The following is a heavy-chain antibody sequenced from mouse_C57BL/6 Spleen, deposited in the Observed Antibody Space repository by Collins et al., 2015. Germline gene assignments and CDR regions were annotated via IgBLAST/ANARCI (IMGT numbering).Heavy chain of an antibody. V-gene: IGHV3-6*01. J-gene: IGHJ3*01. Sequence: DVQLQESGPGLVKPSQPLSLTCSVTGYSITSGYYWNWIRQFPGNKLEWMGYISYDGSNNYNPSLKNRISITRDTSKNQFFLNLNSVTTEDTATYYCAREGYDYDVAYWGQGTLVTVSA. D-gene: IGHD2-4*01. CDR2: ISYDGSN. CDR3: AREGYDYDVAY. CDR1: GYSITSGYY.